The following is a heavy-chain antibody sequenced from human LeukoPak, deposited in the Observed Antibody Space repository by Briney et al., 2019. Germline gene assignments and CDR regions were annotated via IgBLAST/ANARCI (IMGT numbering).Heavy chain of an antibody. CDR2: VYYSGTT. J-gene: IGHJ4*02. D-gene: IGHD3-22*01. Sequence: SETLSLTCTVSGGSITSHHWSWIRQPPGKGQEWIGNVYYSGTTIYNPSLKSRVTISVDTAKNQFSLRLSSVTAADAAVYYCASDSSGYHWFDYWGQGTLVTVSS. CDR3: ASDSSGYHWFDY. V-gene: IGHV4-59*11. CDR1: GGSITSHH.